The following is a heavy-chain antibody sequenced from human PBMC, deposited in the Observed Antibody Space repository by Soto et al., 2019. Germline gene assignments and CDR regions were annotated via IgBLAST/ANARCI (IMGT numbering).Heavy chain of an antibody. CDR1: DGSMNSDSSY. D-gene: IGHD3-22*01. V-gene: IGHV4-39*01. CDR3: ARLGGYVSVGYYYLWDS. J-gene: IGHJ4*02. CDR2: INHSGST. Sequence: QLQLQESGPGLVKPSETLSLTCRVSDGSMNSDSSYWGWIRQPPGKGLEWIGVINHSGSTYHNLSLKGRVTMSVDASSNQFSLKLTSMSAAYTAVYYCARLGGYVSVGYYYLWDSWGQGTLVTVSS.